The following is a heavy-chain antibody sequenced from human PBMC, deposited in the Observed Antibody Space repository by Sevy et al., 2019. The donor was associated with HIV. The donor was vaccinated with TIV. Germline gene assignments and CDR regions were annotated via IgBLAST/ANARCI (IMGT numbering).Heavy chain of an antibody. CDR2: ISYDGNYK. J-gene: IGHJ1*01. V-gene: IGHV3-30*18. CDR3: AKDHNLWSEGGFLHH. Sequence: GGSLRLSCAASGFTFSSYAIHWVRQTPGKGLEWVAVISYDGNYKYYADSVKGRFTVSRDNSKNTLYAQMNSLRAEDTAVYYCAKDHNLWSEGGFLHHWGQGTLVTVSS. CDR1: GFTFSSYA. D-gene: IGHD3-10*01.